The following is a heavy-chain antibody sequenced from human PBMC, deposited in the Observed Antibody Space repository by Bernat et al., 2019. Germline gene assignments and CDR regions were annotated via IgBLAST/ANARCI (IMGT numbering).Heavy chain of an antibody. Sequence: QMQLVESGGGVVQPGRSLRLSCAASGFTFSSYAMHWVRQAPGKGLEWVAVISYDGSNQYSAESVKGRFTISRDNSKNTLYLQMNSLRAEDTAVYYCARVGSTASYYYYYGMDVWGQGTTVTVSS. D-gene: IGHD5/OR15-5a*01. V-gene: IGHV3-30-3*01. CDR2: ISYDGSNQ. J-gene: IGHJ6*02. CDR1: GFTFSSYA. CDR3: ARVGSTASYYYYYGMDV.